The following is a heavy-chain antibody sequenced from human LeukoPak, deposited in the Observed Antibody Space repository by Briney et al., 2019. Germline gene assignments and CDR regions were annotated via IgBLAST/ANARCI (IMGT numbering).Heavy chain of an antibody. J-gene: IGHJ4*02. CDR3: ARDQNSYGYCYFDY. Sequence: PGGSLRLSCAASGFTFSSYSMNWVRQAPGKGLEWVSYISSTSSPIYYADSVKGRFTISRDNAKNSLYLQMNSLRDEDTAVYYCARDQNSYGYCYFDYWGQGTLVTASS. D-gene: IGHD5-18*01. V-gene: IGHV3-48*02. CDR1: GFTFSSYS. CDR2: ISSTSSPI.